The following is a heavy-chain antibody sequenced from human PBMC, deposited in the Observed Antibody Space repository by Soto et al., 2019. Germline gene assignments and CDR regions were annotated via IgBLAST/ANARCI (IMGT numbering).Heavy chain of an antibody. CDR2: ISGSGGST. CDR1: GFTFSSYA. Sequence: EVQLLESGGGLVQPGGSLRLSCAASGFTFSSYAMSWVRQAPGKGLEWVSAISGSGGSTYYADSVKGRFTISRDHSKNTLYLQMNSLRAEDTAVYYCAKSSQITMVRGVPSIGFDPWGQGTLVTVSS. CDR3: AKSSQITMVRGVPSIGFDP. D-gene: IGHD3-10*01. V-gene: IGHV3-23*01. J-gene: IGHJ5*02.